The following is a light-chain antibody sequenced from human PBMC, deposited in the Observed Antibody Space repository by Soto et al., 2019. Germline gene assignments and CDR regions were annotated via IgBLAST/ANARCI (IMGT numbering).Light chain of an antibody. Sequence: SCRASQNISSYLAWYQVKPGQAPRLLIYDASNRATGIPARFSGSGSGTDFTLTISSLGPEDFAVYYCQQRSNWPPITFGQGTRLEIK. CDR1: QNISSY. J-gene: IGKJ5*01. CDR3: QQRSNWPPIT. CDR2: DAS. V-gene: IGKV3-11*01.